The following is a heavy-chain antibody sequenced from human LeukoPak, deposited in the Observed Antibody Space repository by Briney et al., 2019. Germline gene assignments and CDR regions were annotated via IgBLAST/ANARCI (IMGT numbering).Heavy chain of an antibody. CDR1: GFTFSSYA. J-gene: IGHJ4*02. CDR2: ISGSGGST. V-gene: IGHV3-23*01. D-gene: IGHD2-15*01. CDR3: AKFPPGCSGGSRYAYY. Sequence: GGSLRLSRAASGFTFSSYAMSWVRQAPGKGLEWVSAISGSGGSTYYADSVKGRFTISRDNSKNTLYLQMNSLRAEDTAVYYCAKFPPGCSGGSRYAYYWGQGTLVTVSS.